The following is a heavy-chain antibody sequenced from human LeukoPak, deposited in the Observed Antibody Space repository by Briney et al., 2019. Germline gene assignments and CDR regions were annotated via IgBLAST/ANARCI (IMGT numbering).Heavy chain of an antibody. V-gene: IGHV1-69*13. CDR1: GGTFSSYA. J-gene: IGHJ4*02. CDR3: ARGLSSGYYYVPWGY. Sequence: ASVKVSCKASGGTFSSYAISWVRQAPGQGLEWMGGIIPIFGTANYAQKFQGRVTITADESTSTAYMELSSLRSEDTAVYYCARGLSSGYYYVPWGYWGQGTLVTVSS. D-gene: IGHD3-22*01. CDR2: IIPIFGTA.